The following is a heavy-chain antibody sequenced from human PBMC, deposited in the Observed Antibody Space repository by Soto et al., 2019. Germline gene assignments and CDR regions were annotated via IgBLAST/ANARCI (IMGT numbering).Heavy chain of an antibody. CDR2: ISGGGDAT. Sequence: EVHLLESGGGLVQPGGSLRLSCAGSGFTFINYAMNWVRQAPGKGLEWVSSISGGGDATFFADSVRGRFTISRDNSKNTVTLQMNSLGVDDTAVYYCARKILGSTSRPNYWYFDLWGRGTRVTVSS. CDR1: GFTFINYA. V-gene: IGHV3-23*01. J-gene: IGHJ2*01. D-gene: IGHD2-2*01. CDR3: ARKILGSTSRPNYWYFDL.